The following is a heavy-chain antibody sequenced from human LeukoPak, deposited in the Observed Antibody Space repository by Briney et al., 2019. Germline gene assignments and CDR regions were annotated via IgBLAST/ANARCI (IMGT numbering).Heavy chain of an antibody. CDR3: ARAWYYYAISGYYPFDY. CDR2: INHSGST. V-gene: IGHV4-34*01. J-gene: IGHJ4*02. CDR1: GGSFSGYY. Sequence: PSETLTLTCAVYGGSFSGYYWSWIRQPPGKGLEWIGEINHSGSTNYNPSLKSRVTVSVDTSKNQFSLKLSSVTAADTAVYYCARAWYYYAISGYYPFDYWGQGTLVTVSS. D-gene: IGHD3-22*01.